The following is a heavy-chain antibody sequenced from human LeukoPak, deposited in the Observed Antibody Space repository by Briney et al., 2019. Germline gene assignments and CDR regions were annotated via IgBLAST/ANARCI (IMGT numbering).Heavy chain of an antibody. CDR3: ARNISLGRDTTMVTVFDY. Sequence: SETLSLTCAVSGYSISSGYYWGWIRQPPGKGLGWIGSIYHSGSTVYSPSLKSRVTISVDTSKNQFSLRLSSVTAADTAVYYCARNISLGRDTTMVTVFDYWGQGTLVTVSS. J-gene: IGHJ4*02. D-gene: IGHD5-18*01. CDR1: GYSISSGYY. CDR2: IYHSGST. V-gene: IGHV4-38-2*01.